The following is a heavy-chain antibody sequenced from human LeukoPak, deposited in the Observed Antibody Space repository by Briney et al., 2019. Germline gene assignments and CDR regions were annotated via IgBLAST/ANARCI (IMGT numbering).Heavy chain of an antibody. D-gene: IGHD3-9*01. V-gene: IGHV4-59*01. J-gene: IGHJ3*02. CDR1: GGTISSYY. CDR2: IYYSGST. CDR3: ARGQLRYFDWSSYDAFDI. Sequence: SETLSLTCTVSGGTISSYYWSWIRQPPGKGLEWIGYIYYSGSTNYNPSLKSRVTISVDTSKNQFSLKLSSVTAADTAVYYCARGQLRYFDWSSYDAFDIWGQGTMVTVSS.